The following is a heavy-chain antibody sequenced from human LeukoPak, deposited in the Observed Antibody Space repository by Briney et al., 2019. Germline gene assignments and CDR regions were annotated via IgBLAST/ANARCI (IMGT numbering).Heavy chain of an antibody. Sequence: PGGSLRLSCAASGFTFSSYSMSWVRQAPGKGLEWVANIKQDGSEKYYVDSVKGRFTISRDNAKNSLYLQMNSLRAEDTAVYYCASTFDYWGQGTLVTVSS. CDR2: IKQDGSEK. V-gene: IGHV3-7*01. CDR3: ASTFDY. J-gene: IGHJ4*02. CDR1: GFTFSSYS.